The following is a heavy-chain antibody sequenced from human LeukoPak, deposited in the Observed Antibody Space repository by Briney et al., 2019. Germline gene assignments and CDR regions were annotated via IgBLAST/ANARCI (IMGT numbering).Heavy chain of an antibody. D-gene: IGHD3-10*01. CDR3: ARDQKYFNAFDI. J-gene: IGHJ3*02. V-gene: IGHV3-48*03. CDR2: ISSGGSTI. CDR1: GFTFSTYE. Sequence: PGGSLRLSCAASGFTFSTYEMNWVRQAPGKGLEWVSYISSGGSTIYYADSVKGRFTISRDNAKNSLYLQMNSLRAEDTAVYYCARDQKYFNAFDIWGQGTVVTVSS.